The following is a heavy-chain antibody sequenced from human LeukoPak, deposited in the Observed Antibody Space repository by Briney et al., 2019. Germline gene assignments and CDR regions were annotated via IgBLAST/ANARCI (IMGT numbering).Heavy chain of an antibody. J-gene: IGHJ3*02. V-gene: IGHV3-74*01. CDR1: GFTVTNNY. D-gene: IGHD6-13*01. CDR3: ARDFIAAAGIDAFDI. Sequence: GGSLRLSCAASGFTVTNNYMSWVRQAPGKGLVWVSRINVDGSSTSYADSVKGRFTLSRDNAKNTLYLQMNSLRAEDTAVYYCARDFIAAAGIDAFDIWGQGTMVTVSS. CDR2: INVDGSST.